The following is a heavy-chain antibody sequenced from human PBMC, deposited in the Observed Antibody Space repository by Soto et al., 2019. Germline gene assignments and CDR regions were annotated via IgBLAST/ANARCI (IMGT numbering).Heavy chain of an antibody. CDR1: GFTFSHYD. Sequence: QVELVESGGGVVQPGRSLRLSCAASGFTFSHYDLHWVRQAPGKGLEWVAFISNDGSKKYYADSVKGRFTISRDNSKNTMYVQMDSLRVEDTAMYYCAKDLNISQVVVRLFYGLDVWGQGTTVTVSS. J-gene: IGHJ6*02. V-gene: IGHV3-30*18. D-gene: IGHD2-15*01. CDR2: ISNDGSKK. CDR3: AKDLNISQVVVRLFYGLDV.